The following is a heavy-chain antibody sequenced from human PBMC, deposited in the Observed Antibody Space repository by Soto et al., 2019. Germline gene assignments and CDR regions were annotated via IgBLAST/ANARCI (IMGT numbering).Heavy chain of an antibody. CDR2: INPSGGST. CDR1: GYTFTSYY. Sequence: AASVKVSCKTSGYTFTSYYMHWVRQAPGQGLEWMGIINPSGGSTSYAQKFQGRVTMTRDTSTSTVYMELSSLRSEDTAVYYCASSKYYDFWSGSRGSWFDPWGQGSLVTVS. V-gene: IGHV1-46*01. CDR3: ASSKYYDFWSGSRGSWFDP. D-gene: IGHD3-3*01. J-gene: IGHJ5*02.